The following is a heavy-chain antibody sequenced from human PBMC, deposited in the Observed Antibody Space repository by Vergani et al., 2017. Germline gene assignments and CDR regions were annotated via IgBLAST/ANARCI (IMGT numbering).Heavy chain of an antibody. CDR2: ISGSGGST. V-gene: IGHV3-23*04. CDR1: GFTFSDYY. D-gene: IGHD1-1*01. CDR3: ARTVTEFDY. J-gene: IGHJ4*02. Sequence: VQLVESGGGLVKPGGSLRLSCAASGFTFSDYYMSWIRQAPGKGLEWVSAISGSGGSTYYADSVKGRFTISRDNSKNTLYLQMNSLRAEDTAVYYCARTVTEFDYWGQGTLVTVSS.